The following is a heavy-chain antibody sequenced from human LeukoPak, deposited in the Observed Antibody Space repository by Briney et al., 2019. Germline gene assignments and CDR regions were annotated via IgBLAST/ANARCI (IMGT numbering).Heavy chain of an antibody. CDR1: GYSFTSYW. J-gene: IGHJ4*02. D-gene: IGHD2-15*01. CDR2: IYPGDSDT. Sequence: GESLKISCKGSGYSFTSYWIGWVRQMPGKGLEWMGIIYPGDSDTRYSPSFQGQVTISADKSISTAYLQWSSLKASDTAMYYCARLGSGWSAGRSSRSLDPFDYWGQGTLVTVSS. V-gene: IGHV5-51*01. CDR3: ARLGSGWSAGRSSRSLDPFDY.